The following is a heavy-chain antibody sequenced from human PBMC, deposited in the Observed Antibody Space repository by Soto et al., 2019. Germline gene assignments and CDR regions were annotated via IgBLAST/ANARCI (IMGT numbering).Heavy chain of an antibody. CDR2: IYYSGST. CDR3: ARAYGSGSYYNVVGWFDP. J-gene: IGHJ5*02. V-gene: IGHV4-31*03. CDR1: GGSISSGGYY. D-gene: IGHD3-10*01. Sequence: SETLSLTCTISGGSISSGGYYWSWIRQHPGKGLEWIGYIYYSGSTYYNPSLKSRVTISVDTSKNQFSLKLSSVTAADTAVYYCARAYGSGSYYNVVGWFDPWGQGTLVTVSS.